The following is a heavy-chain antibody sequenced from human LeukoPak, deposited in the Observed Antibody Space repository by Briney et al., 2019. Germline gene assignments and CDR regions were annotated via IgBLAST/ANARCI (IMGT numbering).Heavy chain of an antibody. CDR1: GFTFSSYE. CDR3: ARGLYGSGSYSTFGY. CDR2: ISSSGSTI. Sequence: GGSLRLSCAASGFTFSSYEMNWVRQAPGKGLEWVSYISSSGSTIYYADSGKGRFTISRDNAKNSLYLQMNSLRAEDTAVYYCARGLYGSGSYSTFGYWGQGTLVTVSS. D-gene: IGHD3-10*01. J-gene: IGHJ4*02. V-gene: IGHV3-48*03.